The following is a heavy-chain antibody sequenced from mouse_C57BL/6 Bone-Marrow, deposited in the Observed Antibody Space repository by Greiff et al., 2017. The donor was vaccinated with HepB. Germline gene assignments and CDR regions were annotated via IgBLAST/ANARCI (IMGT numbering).Heavy chain of an antibody. CDR1: GYTFTSYW. V-gene: IGHV1-64*01. Sequence: QVQLKQPGAELVKPGASVKLSCKASGYTFTSYWMPWVKQRPGQGLEWIGMIHPNSGSTNYNEKFKSKATLTVDKSSSTAYMQLSSLTSEDSAVYYCARCYYGSSHYWGQGTTLTVSS. J-gene: IGHJ2*01. D-gene: IGHD1-1*01. CDR3: ARCYYGSSHY. CDR2: IHPNSGST.